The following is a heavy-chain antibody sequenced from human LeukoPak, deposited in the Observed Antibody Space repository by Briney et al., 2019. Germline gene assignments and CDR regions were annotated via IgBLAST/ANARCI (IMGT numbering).Heavy chain of an antibody. CDR3: ARDAKGLLLRCGSGSYDY. J-gene: IGHJ4*02. CDR2: ISAYNGNT. Sequence: ASVKVSCKASGYTFTSYGISWVRQAPGQGLEWMGWISAYNGNTNYAQKLQGRVTMTTDTPTSTAYMELRSLRSDDTAVYYCARDAKGLLLRCGSGSYDYWGQGTLVTVSS. V-gene: IGHV1-18*01. CDR1: GYTFTSYG. D-gene: IGHD3-10*01.